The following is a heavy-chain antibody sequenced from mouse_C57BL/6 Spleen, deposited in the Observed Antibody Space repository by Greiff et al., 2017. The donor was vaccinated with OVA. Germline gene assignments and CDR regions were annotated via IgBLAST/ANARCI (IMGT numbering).Heavy chain of an antibody. CDR2: ISSGSSTI. CDR3: ARGNYLWYFDV. V-gene: IGHV5-17*01. CDR1: GFPFSDYG. D-gene: IGHD1-1*01. J-gene: IGHJ1*03. Sequence: EVKLVESGGGLVKPGGSLKLSCAASGFPFSDYGMHWVRPAPEKGLEWVAYISSGSSTIYYADTVKGRFTISRDNAKNTLFLQMTSLRSEDTAMYYCARGNYLWYFDVWGTGTTVTVSS.